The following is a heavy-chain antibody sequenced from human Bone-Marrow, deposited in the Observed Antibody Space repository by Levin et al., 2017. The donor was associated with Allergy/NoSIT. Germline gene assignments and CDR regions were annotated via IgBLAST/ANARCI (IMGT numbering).Heavy chain of an antibody. J-gene: IGHJ4*02. CDR3: AKSGRDTLGYYIDY. Sequence: PGGSLRLSCAASGFIFKKYDMNWVRQAPGKGLEWVSTLSPGGGNTYYADSVKGRFTVSRDNSKNTLSLQMNSLRADDTAIYYCAKSGRDTLGYYIDYWGQGTLVTVSS. CDR2: LSPGGGNT. V-gene: IGHV3-23*01. D-gene: IGHD3-16*01. CDR1: GFIFKKYD.